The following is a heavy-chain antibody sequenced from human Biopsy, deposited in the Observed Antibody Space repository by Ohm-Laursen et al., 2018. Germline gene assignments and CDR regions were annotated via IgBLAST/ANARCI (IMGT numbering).Heavy chain of an antibody. V-gene: IGHV4-31*03. CDR2: IHYSGNT. D-gene: IGHD3-16*01. CDR3: TRAGGGKIYGL. J-gene: IGHJ4*02. CDR1: GVSINTGGYY. Sequence: TLSLTCTVSGVSINTGGYYWTRIRQHPGTGLEWIGYIHYSGNTLHNPSLKSRLTISVDTSRNQFSLKLTSVTAADTALYYCTRAGGGKIYGLWGQGTLVTVSS.